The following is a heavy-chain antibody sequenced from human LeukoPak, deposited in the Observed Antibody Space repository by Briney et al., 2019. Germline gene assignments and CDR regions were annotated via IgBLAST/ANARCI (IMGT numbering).Heavy chain of an antibody. Sequence: GGSLRLSCAASGFTFSSYSMNWVRQAPGRGLEWISYISSNSDTIYYAASVKGRFTISRDNAKDSLYLQMNSLRDEDTAVYYCARGPGYGHYFDYWGQGALVTVSS. D-gene: IGHD5-12*01. V-gene: IGHV3-48*02. CDR2: ISSNSDTI. CDR3: ARGPGYGHYFDY. J-gene: IGHJ4*02. CDR1: GFTFSSYS.